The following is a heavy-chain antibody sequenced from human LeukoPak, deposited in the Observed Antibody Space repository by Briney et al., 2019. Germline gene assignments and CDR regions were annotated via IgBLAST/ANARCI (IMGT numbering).Heavy chain of an antibody. D-gene: IGHD3-16*01. V-gene: IGHV4-59*11. CDR1: GGSLSNHY. J-gene: IGHJ4*02. Sequence: PSETLSLTCTVSGGSLSNHYWSWIRQPPGKGLEWNGHIYDSGSTTYNPSLKSRVTMSVDTSKNQFSLNLSSVTAADTAVYYCARGRIGGPKAPFDYWGQGTLVTVSS. CDR2: IYDSGST. CDR3: ARGRIGGPKAPFDY.